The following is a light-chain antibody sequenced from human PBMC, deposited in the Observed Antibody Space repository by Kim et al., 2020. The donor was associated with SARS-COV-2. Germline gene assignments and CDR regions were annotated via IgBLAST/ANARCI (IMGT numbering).Light chain of an antibody. CDR3: ISYASTRSYV. CDR2: DVN. CDR1: SSDVGAYNY. J-gene: IGLJ1*01. V-gene: IGLV2-14*01. Sequence: QSALTQPASVSGSPGQSITISCTGTSSDVGAYNYVSWYQQHPGKAPKLMIFDVNKRPSGLSDRFSGSKSGNTASLTISGLQAEDEADYYCISYASTRSYVFGTGTKAPS.